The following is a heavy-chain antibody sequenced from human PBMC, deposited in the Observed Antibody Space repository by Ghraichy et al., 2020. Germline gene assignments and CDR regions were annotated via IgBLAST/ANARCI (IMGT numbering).Heavy chain of an antibody. J-gene: IGHJ4*02. CDR1: GGSFSGYY. V-gene: IGHV4-34*01. CDR3: ARTITGTTPRAPDFDY. D-gene: IGHD1-20*01. Sequence: SETLSLTCAVYGGSFSGYYWSWIRQPPGKGLEWIGEINLNGSTNYHPSLKSRVTISVDTSKNQFSLTLSYVTAADTAVYYCARTITGTTPRAPDFDYFCQGTLFTVSS. CDR2: INLNGST.